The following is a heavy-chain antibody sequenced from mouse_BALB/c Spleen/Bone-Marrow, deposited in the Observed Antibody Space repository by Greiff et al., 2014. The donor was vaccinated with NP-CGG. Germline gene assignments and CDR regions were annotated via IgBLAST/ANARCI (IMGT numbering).Heavy chain of an antibody. V-gene: IGHV10-1*02. J-gene: IGHJ3*01. Sequence: VQLKESGGGMVQPKGSLKLSCAASGFTFKTYAMNWVRQTPGKGLEWVARIRSKSNNYATYYVDSVKDRFTISRDDSQSMLFLQMNNLKTEDTAMYYCVLGRDRFAYWGQGTLVAVSA. CDR1: GFTFKTYA. CDR3: VLGRDRFAY. D-gene: IGHD4-1*01. CDR2: IRSKSNNYAT.